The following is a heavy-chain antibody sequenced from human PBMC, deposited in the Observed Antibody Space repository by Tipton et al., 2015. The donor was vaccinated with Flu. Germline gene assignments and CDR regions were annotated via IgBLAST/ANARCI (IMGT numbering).Heavy chain of an antibody. CDR3: ARLPHYYDGSGSYYWFDP. CDR2: IHPDDSDT. D-gene: IGHD3-22*01. J-gene: IGHJ5*02. CDR1: GYSFTSYW. V-gene: IGHV5-51*01. Sequence: QLVQSGAEVKKPGESLRISCKGSGYSFTSYWIGWVRQMPGKGLEWMGIIHPDDSDTRYGPSFQGQVTMSADKSISTAYLHWSSLKASDTAMYYCARLPHYYDGSGSYYWFDPWGQGTLVTVSS.